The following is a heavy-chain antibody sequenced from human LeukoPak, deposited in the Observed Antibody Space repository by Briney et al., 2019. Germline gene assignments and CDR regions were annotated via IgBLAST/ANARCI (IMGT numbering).Heavy chain of an antibody. V-gene: IGHV4-59*01. CDR1: GGSISSYY. CDR2: IFYTGST. D-gene: IGHD6-13*01. Sequence: SETLSLTCTVSGGSISSYYWSWIRQPPGKGLEWIGYIFYTGSTNYNPSLKSRVTISVDKSKNQLSLKLNSVTAADTAVYYCARVYYSSSYDYWYFDLWGRGTLVTVSS. CDR3: ARVYYSSSYDYWYFDL. J-gene: IGHJ2*01.